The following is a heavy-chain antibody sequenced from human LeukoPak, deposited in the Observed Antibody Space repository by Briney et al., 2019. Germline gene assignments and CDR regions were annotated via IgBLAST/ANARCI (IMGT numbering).Heavy chain of an antibody. CDR1: GGSISSGSYY. CDR2: IYTSGST. Sequence: SETLSLTYTVSGGSISSGSYYWSWIRQPAGKGLEWIRRIYTSGSTNYNPSLKSRVTISVDTSKNQFSLKLSSVTAADTAEYYCARGVGYWGQGTLVTVSS. CDR3: ARGVGY. V-gene: IGHV4-61*02. J-gene: IGHJ4*02.